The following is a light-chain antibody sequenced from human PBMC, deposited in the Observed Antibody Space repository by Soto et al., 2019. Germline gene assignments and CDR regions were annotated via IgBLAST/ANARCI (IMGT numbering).Light chain of an antibody. CDR1: SSDVGAYKY. J-gene: IGLJ3*02. CDR3: TSYTIRSTWV. Sequence: QSALTQPASVSGSPGQSITISCTGTSSDVGAYKYVSWYQQHPGKAPKVMIYEVSNRPSGVSNRFSGSKSGNTASLTISGLQAEDEADYYCTSYTIRSTWVFGGGTQLTVL. CDR2: EVS. V-gene: IGLV2-14*01.